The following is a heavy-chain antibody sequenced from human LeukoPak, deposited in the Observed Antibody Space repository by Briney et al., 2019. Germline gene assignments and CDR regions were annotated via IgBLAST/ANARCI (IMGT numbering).Heavy chain of an antibody. Sequence: APLKVSCKASGYTFTSYYFHWVRQAPGQGLEWMGIINPSGDGTSYAQKFQGRVTMTKDTSTSTAYMELSRLRSDDTAVYYCAREDLYYYDSSGSEYFQHWGQGTLVTVSS. J-gene: IGHJ1*01. V-gene: IGHV1-46*01. D-gene: IGHD3-22*01. CDR2: INPSGDGT. CDR3: AREDLYYYDSSGSEYFQH. CDR1: GYTFTSYY.